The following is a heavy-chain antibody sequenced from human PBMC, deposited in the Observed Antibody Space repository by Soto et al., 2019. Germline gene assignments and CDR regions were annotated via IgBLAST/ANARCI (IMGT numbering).Heavy chain of an antibody. CDR1: GAAFSTYY. D-gene: IGHD3-16*02. CDR2: FYYSGIT. Sequence: SETLSLTCTVSGAAFSTYYWTWIRQSPGKGLEWIGDFYYSGITRYNPSLESRVTVSVDTSKNQFSLKLSSVSAADTAVYYCARGYFLVRSGGVFEALNSLDAWGQGTMVTVSS. V-gene: IGHV4-59*01. CDR3: ARGYFLVRSGGVFEALNSLDA. J-gene: IGHJ5*02.